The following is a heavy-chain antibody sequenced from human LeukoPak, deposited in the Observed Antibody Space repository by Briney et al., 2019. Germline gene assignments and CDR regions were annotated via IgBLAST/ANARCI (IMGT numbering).Heavy chain of an antibody. CDR2: INPNSGGT. V-gene: IGHV1-2*04. CDR1: GYTFTGYY. Sequence: ASVKVSCKASGYTFTGYYMHWVRQAPGQGLEWMGWINPNSGGTNYAQKFQGWVTMTRDTSISTAYMELSRLRSDDTAVYYCARSASTATFSIAAARFDPWGQGTLVTVSS. J-gene: IGHJ5*02. CDR3: ARSASTATFSIAAARFDP. D-gene: IGHD6-13*01.